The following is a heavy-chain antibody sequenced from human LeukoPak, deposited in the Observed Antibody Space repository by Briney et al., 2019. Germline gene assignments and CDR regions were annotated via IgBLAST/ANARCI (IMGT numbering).Heavy chain of an antibody. CDR2: ISYDGSNE. J-gene: IGHJ4*02. CDR3: ARDGRIAGREGNYFDY. Sequence: PGGSLRLSCAASGFTFSSYAMHWVRQAPGKGLEWVAVISYDGSNEYYADSVKGRFTISRDNSKNTLYLQMNSLRAEDTAVYYCARDGRIAGREGNYFDYWGQGTLVTVSS. CDR1: GFTFSSYA. V-gene: IGHV3-30*04. D-gene: IGHD6-13*01.